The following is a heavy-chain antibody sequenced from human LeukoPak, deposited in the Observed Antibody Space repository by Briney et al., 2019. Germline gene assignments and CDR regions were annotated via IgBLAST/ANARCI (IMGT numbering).Heavy chain of an antibody. CDR2: INPNSGGT. Sequence: ASVKVSCTASGYTFTGYYMHWVRQAPGQGLAWMGWINPNSGGTSYAQKFQGRVTMTRDTSISTAYMELSRLRSDDTAVYYCARGEVTIFGVVISWFDPWGQGTLVTVSS. CDR3: ARGEVTIFGVVISWFDP. CDR1: GYTFTGYY. V-gene: IGHV1-2*02. D-gene: IGHD3-3*01. J-gene: IGHJ5*02.